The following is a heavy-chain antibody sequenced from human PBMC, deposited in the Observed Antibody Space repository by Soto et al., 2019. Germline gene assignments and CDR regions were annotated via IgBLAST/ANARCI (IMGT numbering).Heavy chain of an antibody. J-gene: IGHJ5*02. D-gene: IGHD3-16*01. CDR3: ARMATFGSLHWFDP. Sequence: ASVKVSCKASGYTFTGYYMRWVRQAPGQGLEWMGWMNPGSGDTGYAQKFQGRVTMTRDISIATAYMELSSLRSDDTAIYYCARMATFGSLHWFDPWGQGTLVTVSS. CDR1: GYTFTGYY. V-gene: IGHV1-2*02. CDR2: MNPGSGDT.